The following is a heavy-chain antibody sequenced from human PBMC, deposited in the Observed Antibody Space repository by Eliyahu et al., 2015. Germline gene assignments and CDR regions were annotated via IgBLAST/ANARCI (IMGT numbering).Heavy chain of an antibody. V-gene: IGHV3-30*18. CDR2: ISYDGSNK. CDR3: AKDLLSVAGPGLNAFDI. D-gene: IGHD6-19*01. J-gene: IGHJ3*02. CDR1: GFTFSSYG. Sequence: QVQLVESGGGVVQPGRSLRLSCAASGFTFSSYGMPWVRQAPGKGLEWVAVISYDGSNKYYADSVKGRFTISRDNSKNTLYLQMNSLRAEDTAVYYCAKDLLSVAGPGLNAFDIWGQGTMVTVSS.